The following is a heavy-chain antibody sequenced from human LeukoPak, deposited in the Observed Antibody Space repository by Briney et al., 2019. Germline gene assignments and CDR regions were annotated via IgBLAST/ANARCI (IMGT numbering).Heavy chain of an antibody. CDR1: GFTFDDYG. V-gene: IGHV3-20*04. D-gene: IGHD6-13*01. CDR3: ARNRYSSSWYHYYYMDV. J-gene: IGHJ6*03. CDR2: INWNGGST. Sequence: PGGSLRLSCAAYGFTFDDYGMSWVRQAPGKGLEWVSGINWNGGSTGYADSVKGRFTISRDNAKNSLYLQMNSLRAEDTALYYCARNRYSSSWYHYYYMDVWGKGTTVTVSS.